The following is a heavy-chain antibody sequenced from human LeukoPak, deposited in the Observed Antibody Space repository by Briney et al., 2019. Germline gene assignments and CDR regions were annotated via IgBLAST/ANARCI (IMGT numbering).Heavy chain of an antibody. V-gene: IGHV3-53*01. D-gene: IGHD3-10*01. J-gene: IGHJ4*02. CDR3: ARDFSVDYGSGTR. Sequence: GGSLRLSCAASGFTFTSYNMNWVRQAPGKGLEWVSVIYSAGAGSTYYADSVKGRFTISRDNSKNTLYLQMHSLRAEDTAVYYCARDFSVDYGSGTRWGQGTLVTVSS. CDR2: IYSAGAGST. CDR1: GFTFTSYN.